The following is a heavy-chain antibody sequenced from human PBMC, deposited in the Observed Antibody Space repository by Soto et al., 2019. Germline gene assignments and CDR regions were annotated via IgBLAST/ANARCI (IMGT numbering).Heavy chain of an antibody. D-gene: IGHD1-7*01. CDR2: IRFDGSNE. V-gene: IGHV3-33*01. Sequence: VGSLRLSCAVPGGIFHGYGMHWVRQAPGKGLEWVAIIRFDGSNEEYADSVKGRFTISRDNSKNTLYLQMNTLGAEDTAVYYCARDGIGGTVFRGYLDFWGRGTVVTVSS. CDR3: ARDGIGGTVFRGYLDF. J-gene: IGHJ4*02. CDR1: GGIFHGYG.